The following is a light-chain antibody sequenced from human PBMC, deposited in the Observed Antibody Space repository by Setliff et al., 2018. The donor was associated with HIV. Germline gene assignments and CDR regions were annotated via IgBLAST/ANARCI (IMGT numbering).Light chain of an antibody. CDR1: SNDIGRYYY. J-gene: IGLJ1*01. V-gene: IGLV2-14*03. CDR2: DVS. CDR3: TSYTINTLYV. Sequence: QSVLTQPPSVSGAPGQAITISCTGTSNDIGRYYYVSWYQQLPGKAPKLIMYDVSHRPSGVSTRFSGSKSGDTASLTISGLQAEDEAHYYCTSYTINTLYVFGSGTKV.